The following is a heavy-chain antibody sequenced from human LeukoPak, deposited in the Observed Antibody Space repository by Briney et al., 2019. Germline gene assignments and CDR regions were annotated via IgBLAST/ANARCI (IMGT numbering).Heavy chain of an antibody. D-gene: IGHD2-15*01. CDR2: IYYSGST. Sequence: PSETLSLTCTVSGGSISSSSYYWGWIRQPPGKGLEWIGSIYYSGSTNYNPSLKSRVTISVDTSKNQFSLKLSSVTAADTAVYYCARGYCSGGSCWGFDPWGQGTLVTVSS. V-gene: IGHV4-39*07. CDR1: GGSISSSSYY. CDR3: ARGYCSGGSCWGFDP. J-gene: IGHJ5*02.